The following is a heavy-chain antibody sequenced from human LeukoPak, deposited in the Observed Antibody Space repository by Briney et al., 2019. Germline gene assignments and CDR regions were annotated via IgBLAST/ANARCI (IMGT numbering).Heavy chain of an antibody. CDR1: GYSFTNYW. J-gene: IGHJ4*02. Sequence: PGESLKISCKGSGYSFTNYWIGWVRQMPGKGLEWMGIIYPGDSDTKYSPSFQGQVTISADRSISTAYLQWSSLKASDTAMYYCARHTRYSSSSRVFEYWGQGTLVTVSS. D-gene: IGHD6-6*01. V-gene: IGHV5-51*01. CDR3: ARHTRYSSSSRVFEY. CDR2: IYPGDSDT.